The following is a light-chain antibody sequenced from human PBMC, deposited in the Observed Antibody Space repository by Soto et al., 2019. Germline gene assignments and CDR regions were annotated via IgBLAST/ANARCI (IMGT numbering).Light chain of an antibody. CDR3: QQSYRTPHT. CDR1: QSISTY. V-gene: IGKV3-11*01. Sequence: VLTQSPATLSLSPGETATLSCRSSQSISTYSAWYQQKPGQAPRLLIYGASNRASGVPARFSGSGSGTDFTLTISSLEPEDFATYYCQQSYRTPHTFGQGTKLETK. J-gene: IGKJ2*01. CDR2: GAS.